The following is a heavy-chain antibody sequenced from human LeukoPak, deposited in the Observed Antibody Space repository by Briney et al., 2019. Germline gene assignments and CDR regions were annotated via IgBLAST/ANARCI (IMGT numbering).Heavy chain of an antibody. CDR3: ARVLDGYSYGPFDY. CDR2: IKQDGSEK. J-gene: IGHJ4*02. D-gene: IGHD5-18*01. Sequence: GSLRLSCAASGFTFSSYWMSWVRQAPGKGLEWVANIKQDGSEKYYADSVKGRFTISRDNAKNSLYLQMNSLRAEDTAVYYCARVLDGYSYGPFDYWGQGTLVTVSS. CDR1: GFTFSSYW. V-gene: IGHV3-7*05.